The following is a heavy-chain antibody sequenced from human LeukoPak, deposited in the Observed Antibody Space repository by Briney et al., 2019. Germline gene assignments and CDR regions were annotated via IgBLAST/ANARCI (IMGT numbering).Heavy chain of an antibody. CDR3: AIDNRYDILTGSPGPNNWFDP. CDR1: GYTFTSYG. J-gene: IGHJ5*02. V-gene: IGHV1-18*01. D-gene: IGHD3-9*01. Sequence: GASVKVSCKASGYTFTSYGISWVRQAPGQGLEWMGWISAYNGNTNYAQKIHGRVTISTDTSTSTAYMELRSLRSDDAAVYYCAIDNRYDILTGSPGPNNWFDPWGQGTLVTVSS. CDR2: ISAYNGNT.